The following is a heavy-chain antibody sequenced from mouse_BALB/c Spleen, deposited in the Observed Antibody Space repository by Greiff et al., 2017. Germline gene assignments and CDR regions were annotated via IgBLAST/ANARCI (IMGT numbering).Heavy chain of an antibody. CDR3: ARDASYGNPYFDY. J-gene: IGHJ2*01. Sequence: VQLVESGPGLVAPSQSLSITCTVSGFSLTSYGVHWVRQPPGKGLEWLGVIWAGGSTNYNSALMSRLSISKDNSKSHVFLKMNSLQTDDTAMDYCARDASYGNPYFDYWGQGTTLTVSS. CDR1: GFSLTSYG. CDR2: IWAGGST. D-gene: IGHD2-10*01. V-gene: IGHV2-9*02.